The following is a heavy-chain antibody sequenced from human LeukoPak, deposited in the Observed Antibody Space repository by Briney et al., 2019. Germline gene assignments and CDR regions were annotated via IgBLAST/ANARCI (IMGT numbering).Heavy chain of an antibody. V-gene: IGHV3-30*02. D-gene: IGHD3-22*01. CDR1: GFIFNSYG. CDR2: IRYDGSNK. Sequence: GGSLRLSCAASGFIFNSYGMHWVRQAPGKGLEWVAFIRYDGSNKYYADSVKGRFTISRDNSKNTLYLQMNSLRAEDTAVYYCAKESSGYYYFDYWGQGTLVTVSS. CDR3: AKESSGYYYFDY. J-gene: IGHJ4*02.